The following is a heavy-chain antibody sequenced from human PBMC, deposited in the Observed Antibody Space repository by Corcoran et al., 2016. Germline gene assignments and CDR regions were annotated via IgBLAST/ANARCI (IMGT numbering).Heavy chain of an antibody. J-gene: IGHJ5*02. CDR3: AGDAPPCPLRSLGLGWFDP. Sequence: QVQLVQSGAEVKKPGASVKVSCKASGYTFTSYYMHWVRQAPGQGLEWMGIINPSGGSTSYAQKFQGRVTMTRDTSTSTVYMELSSLRSEDTAVYYCAGDAPPCPLRSLGLGWFDPWGQGTLVTVSS. CDR2: INPSGGST. D-gene: IGHD3-3*01. V-gene: IGHV1-46*01. CDR1: GYTFTSYY.